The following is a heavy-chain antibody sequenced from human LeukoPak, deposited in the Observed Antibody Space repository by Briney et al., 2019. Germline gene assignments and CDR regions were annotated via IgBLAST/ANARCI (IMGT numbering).Heavy chain of an antibody. CDR2: TSDRGDYT. CDR3: AKKAQYNGNYPLDY. D-gene: IGHD1-26*01. Sequence: GGSLRLSCAASGFTFTSYSMSWVRQAPGKGLEWVSGTSDRGDYTYYADSVKGRFTISRDNSKNTLYLQMNSLRAEDTALYFCAKKAQYNGNYPLDYWGHGTLVTVSS. V-gene: IGHV3-23*01. CDR1: GFTFTSYS. J-gene: IGHJ4*01.